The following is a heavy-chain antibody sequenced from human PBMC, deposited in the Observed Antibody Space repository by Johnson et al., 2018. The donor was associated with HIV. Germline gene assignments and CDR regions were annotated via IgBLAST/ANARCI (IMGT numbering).Heavy chain of an antibody. Sequence: VQLVESGGGVVQPGRSLRLSCIASGFTFSTYGMHWVRQAPGKGLQWVALLSYDGSNKYYADSVKGRFTISRDYSKNRLYLQMNSLRAEDTAVYYCARDRRARLPLYAFDIWGQGTMVTVSS. CDR2: LSYDGSNK. CDR3: ARDRRARLPLYAFDI. V-gene: IGHV3-30*13. J-gene: IGHJ3*02. CDR1: GFTFSTYG. D-gene: IGHD6-6*01.